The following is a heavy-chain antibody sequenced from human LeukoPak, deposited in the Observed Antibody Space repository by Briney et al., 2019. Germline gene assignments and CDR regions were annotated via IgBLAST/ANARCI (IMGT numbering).Heavy chain of an antibody. J-gene: IGHJ6*03. D-gene: IGHD2-15*01. V-gene: IGHV3-53*01. CDR1: GFTVSSNY. CDR2: IYSGGST. Sequence: PGGSLRLSCAASGFTVSSNYMSWVRQAPGKGLEWVSVIYSGGSTYYADSVKGRFTISRDNSKNTLYLQMNSLRAEDTAVYYCARVRMDLYMDVWGKGTTVTVPS. CDR3: ARVRMDLYMDV.